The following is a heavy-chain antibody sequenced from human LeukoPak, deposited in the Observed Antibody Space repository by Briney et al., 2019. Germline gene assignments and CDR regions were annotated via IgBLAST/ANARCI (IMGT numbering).Heavy chain of an antibody. CDR3: AKDKVPDGRWDIDY. Sequence: PGGSLRLSCAASGFSFSTYAMNWVRQAPGKGLEWVSGITGNSGARKYADSVKGRFTISRDNSKNTVFLQMNSLRVEDTALYYCAKDKVPDGRWDIDYWGQGALVTVSS. D-gene: IGHD1-26*01. J-gene: IGHJ4*02. CDR2: ITGNSGAR. CDR1: GFSFSTYA. V-gene: IGHV3-23*01.